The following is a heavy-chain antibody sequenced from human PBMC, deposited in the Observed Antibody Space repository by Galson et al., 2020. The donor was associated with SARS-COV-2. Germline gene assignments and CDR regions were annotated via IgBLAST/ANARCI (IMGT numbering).Heavy chain of an antibody. CDR2: INYSGST. Sequence: SETLSLTCTVSGGSISSSSYYWGWNRQPPGKGLEWIGSINYSGSTYYNPSLKSRVTISVDTSKNQFSLKLSSVTAADTAVYYCARHNIVVVPAPPNWFDPWGQGTLVTVSS. D-gene: IGHD2-2*01. CDR1: GGSISSSSYY. CDR3: ARHNIVVVPAPPNWFDP. J-gene: IGHJ5*02. V-gene: IGHV4-39*01.